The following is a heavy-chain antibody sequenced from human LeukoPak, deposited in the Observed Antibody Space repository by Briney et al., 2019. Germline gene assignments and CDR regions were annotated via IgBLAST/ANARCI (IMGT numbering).Heavy chain of an antibody. V-gene: IGHV3-20*04. D-gene: IGHD3-10*02. CDR2: FNGNGGST. Sequence: PGGSLRLSCAASGFTFDDYGMSWGRQAPGKGLEWGFGFNGNGGSTGYADSVKGRFTISRENAKNTLCLRMNSLRAEDTAVYYCAELGITMIGGVWGKGTTVTISS. CDR3: AELGITMIGGV. J-gene: IGHJ6*04. CDR1: GFTFDDYG.